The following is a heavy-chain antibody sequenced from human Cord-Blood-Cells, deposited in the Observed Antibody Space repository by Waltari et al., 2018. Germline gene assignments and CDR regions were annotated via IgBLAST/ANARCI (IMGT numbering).Heavy chain of an antibody. CDR3: ARQRIAVADAFDI. CDR1: GYSFTSYW. CDR2: IYPGEADT. Sequence: EVQLVQSGAEVKKPGESLKISCKGSGYSFTSYWIGWVRQMPGKGLEWMGIIYPGEADTRHSPSFQGQVTNSADKSISTAYLQWNSLKASDTAMYYCARQRIAVADAFDIWGQGTMVTVSS. D-gene: IGHD6-19*01. V-gene: IGHV5-51*01. J-gene: IGHJ3*02.